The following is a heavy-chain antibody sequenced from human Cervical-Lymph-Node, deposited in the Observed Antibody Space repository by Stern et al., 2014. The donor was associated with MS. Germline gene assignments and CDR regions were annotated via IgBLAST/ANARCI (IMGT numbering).Heavy chain of an antibody. Sequence: VQLVQSGAEVKEPGVSVTVSCKASGYTFIAYYVHWVRQAPGQGLEWMGWINANSGATKNAQKFQGRATMTRDTSLDTVYMELTRLRSDDTAVYYCARSDVVVVPASMVGGMDVWGQGTTVTVSS. CDR3: ARSDVVVVPASMVGGMDV. CDR1: GYTFIAYY. V-gene: IGHV1-2*02. D-gene: IGHD2-2*01. CDR2: INANSGAT. J-gene: IGHJ6*02.